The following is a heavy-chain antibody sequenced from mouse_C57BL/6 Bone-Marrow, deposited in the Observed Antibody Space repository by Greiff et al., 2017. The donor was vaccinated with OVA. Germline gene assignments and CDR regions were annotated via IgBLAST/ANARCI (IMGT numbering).Heavy chain of an antibody. D-gene: IGHD1-3*01. V-gene: IGHV5-4*03. J-gene: IGHJ4*01. CDR1: GFTFSSYA. CDR3: ARVPKWGDYYAMDY. Sequence: EVKLVESGGGLVKPGGSLKLSCAASGFTFSSYAMSWVRQTPEKRLEWVATISDGGSYTYYPDNVKGRFTISRDNAKNNLYLQMSHLKSEDTAMYYGARVPKWGDYYAMDYWGQGTSVTVSS. CDR2: ISDGGSYT.